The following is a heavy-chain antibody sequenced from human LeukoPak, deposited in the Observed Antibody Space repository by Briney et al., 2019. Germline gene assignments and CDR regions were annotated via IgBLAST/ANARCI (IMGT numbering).Heavy chain of an antibody. CDR2: IGTSGSYI. Sequence: SGGSLRLSCAASGFTFSTYGMNWVRQAPGKGLEWVSSIGTSGSYIYYTDSVKGRFTISRDNAKNSLYLQMNSLRAEDTAVYYCASITPDYYDSSGYYYGTWFDPWGQGTLVTVSS. CDR1: GFTFSTYG. J-gene: IGHJ5*02. D-gene: IGHD3-22*01. V-gene: IGHV3-21*01. CDR3: ASITPDYYDSSGYYYGTWFDP.